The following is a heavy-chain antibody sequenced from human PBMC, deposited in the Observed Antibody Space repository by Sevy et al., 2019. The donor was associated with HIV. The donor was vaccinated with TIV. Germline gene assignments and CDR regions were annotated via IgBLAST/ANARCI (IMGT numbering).Heavy chain of an antibody. D-gene: IGHD1-7*01. J-gene: IGHJ4*02. CDR1: GYTLTELS. CDR2: FDPEDGET. CDR3: ATGWNCNYRFFDY. Sequence: ASVKVSCKVSGYTLTELSMHWVRQAPGKGLEWVGGFDPEDGETIYAQKFQGRVTMTEDTSTDTANMELSSLRSEDTAVYYCATGWNCNYRFFDYWGQGTLVTVSS. V-gene: IGHV1-24*01.